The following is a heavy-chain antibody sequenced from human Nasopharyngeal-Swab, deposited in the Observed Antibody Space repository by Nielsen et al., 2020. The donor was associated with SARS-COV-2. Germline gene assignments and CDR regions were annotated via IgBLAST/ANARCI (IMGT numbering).Heavy chain of an antibody. D-gene: IGHD3-10*01. CDR1: GFTFRSYA. V-gene: IGHV3-48*03. CDR2: ISGSDHTI. Sequence: GESLKISCAASGFTFRSYAISWVRQAPGKGLEWVSVISGSDHTIYYADSVKGRFTISRDDAKNSLYLQMNSLRAEDTAVYYCASGKGYYYGSGTFDYWGQGTLVTVSS. J-gene: IGHJ4*02. CDR3: ASGKGYYYGSGTFDY.